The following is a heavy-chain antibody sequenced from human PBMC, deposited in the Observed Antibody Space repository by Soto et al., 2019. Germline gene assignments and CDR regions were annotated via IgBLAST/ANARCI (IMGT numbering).Heavy chain of an antibody. D-gene: IGHD3-3*01. V-gene: IGHV3-15*01. Sequence: VGSLRLSCATSVFNFIDAWMGCVRKSPGKGLEWVGRIKSRGGGGTTDYAAPVKGRFTISRDDSKRTVYLQMNSLDIEDTAVYYCSWSDSYFFNSWGQGTLVSVSS. CDR2: IKSRGGGGTT. CDR3: SWSDSYFFNS. J-gene: IGHJ5*02. CDR1: VFNFIDAW.